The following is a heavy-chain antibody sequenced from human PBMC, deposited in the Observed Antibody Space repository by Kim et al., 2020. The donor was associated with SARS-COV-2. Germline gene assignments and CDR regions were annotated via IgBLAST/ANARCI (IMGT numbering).Heavy chain of an antibody. CDR1: GYTFTSYD. D-gene: IGHD2-15*01. CDR3: ARTPYVLPAGILIPYYYYYMDV. Sequence: ASVKVSCKASGYTFTSYDINWVRQATGQGLEWMGWMNPNSGNTGYEQKFQGRVTMTRNTSISTAYMELSSLRSEDTAVYYCARTPYVLPAGILIPYYYYYMDVWGKGTTVTVSS. V-gene: IGHV1-8*01. J-gene: IGHJ6*03. CDR2: MNPNSGNT.